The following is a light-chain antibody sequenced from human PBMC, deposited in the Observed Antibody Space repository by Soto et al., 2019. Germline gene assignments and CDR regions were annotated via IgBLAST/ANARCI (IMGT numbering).Light chain of an antibody. CDR1: QSISTY. CDR3: QQSYSNPTWT. Sequence: DIQLTQSPSSLSASVGDRITITCRASQSISTYLNWYQQKPGEAPTLLVYDSSTLQSGVPSRFSGSGFGAQFTLTVSSLQPEDFATYYCQQSYSNPTWTSGQGTKVDIK. CDR2: DSS. V-gene: IGKV1-39*01. J-gene: IGKJ1*01.